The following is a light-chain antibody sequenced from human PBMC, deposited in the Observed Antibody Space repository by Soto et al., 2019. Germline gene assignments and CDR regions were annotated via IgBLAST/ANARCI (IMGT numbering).Light chain of an antibody. CDR3: QQSYSIPYT. V-gene: IGKV1-39*01. CDR1: QSISSN. Sequence: DIQMTQSASSLSASVGDRVTITCRASQSISSNLNWHQQKPGKAPKVLIYAASSLQSGVPSRFSGSGSGTDFTLTNSSLQPEDFATYYCQQSYSIPYTFGQGTKLEIK. J-gene: IGKJ2*01. CDR2: AAS.